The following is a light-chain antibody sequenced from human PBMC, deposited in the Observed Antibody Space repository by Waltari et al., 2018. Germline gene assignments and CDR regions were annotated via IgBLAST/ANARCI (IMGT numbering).Light chain of an antibody. J-gene: IGKJ1*01. V-gene: IGKV3D-20*01. CDR3: QQYGTSPRT. CDR2: DAS. CDR1: QSVSSSY. Sequence: EIVLTQSPATLSLSPGKRATLSCGASQSVSSSYLAWYHQKPGLAPRLLIYDASTRATGVPDRFSGSGSGTDFTLTISRLEPEDFAVYYCQQYGTSPRTFGQGTKVQI.